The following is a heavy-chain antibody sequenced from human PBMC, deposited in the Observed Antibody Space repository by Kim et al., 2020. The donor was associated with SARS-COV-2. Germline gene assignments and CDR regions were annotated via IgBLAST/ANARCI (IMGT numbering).Heavy chain of an antibody. D-gene: IGHD3-10*01. CDR2: ISAYNGNT. CDR1: GYTFTSYG. V-gene: IGHV1-18*01. CDR3: ARDWGVPGSGSYYNRKYYYYGMDV. J-gene: IGHJ6*02. Sequence: ASVKVSCKASGYTFTSYGISWVRQAPGQGLEWMGWISAYNGNTNYAQKLQGRVTMTTDTSTSTAYMELRSLRSDDTAVYYCARDWGVPGSGSYYNRKYYYYGMDVWGQGTTVTVSS.